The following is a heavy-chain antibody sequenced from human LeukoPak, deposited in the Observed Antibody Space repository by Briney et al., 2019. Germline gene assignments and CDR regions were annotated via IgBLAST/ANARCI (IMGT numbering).Heavy chain of an antibody. V-gene: IGHV1-2*02. CDR3: ARDRYSSGWYEGDY. CDR1: GYTFATYG. CDR2: INPNSGGT. Sequence: ASVKVSCKASGYTFATYGISWVRQAPGQGLEWMGWINPNSGGTNYAQKFQGRVTMTRDTSISTAYMELSRLRSDDTAVYYCARDRYSSGWYEGDYWGQGTLVTVSS. J-gene: IGHJ4*02. D-gene: IGHD6-19*01.